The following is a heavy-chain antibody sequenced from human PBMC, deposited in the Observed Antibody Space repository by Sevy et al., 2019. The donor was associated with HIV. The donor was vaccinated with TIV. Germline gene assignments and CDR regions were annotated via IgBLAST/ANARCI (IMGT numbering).Heavy chain of an antibody. V-gene: IGHV3-30*18. CDR2: ISFDGNKK. D-gene: IGHD3-22*01. CDR3: AKEEGGFDEDKAGCYADGPSVDY. Sequence: GGSLRLSCAASGFIFSGYGMHWVRQAPGRGLEWVSFISFDGNKKYYAEFVKGRFTISKDTSKNTLFLEMNSLGAEDTAVDLCAKEEGGFDEDKAGCYADGPSVDYWGQGTLVTVSS. CDR1: GFIFSGYG. J-gene: IGHJ4*01.